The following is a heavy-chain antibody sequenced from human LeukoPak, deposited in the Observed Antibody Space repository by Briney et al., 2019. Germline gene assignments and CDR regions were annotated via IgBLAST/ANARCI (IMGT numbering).Heavy chain of an antibody. CDR3: ARDGYSGSYYRLYYFFMDV. CDR2: ISRSGEST. Sequence: GGTLRLSCAASGFTFSGFAMSWIRQAPGKGLEWVSSISRSGESTFYADSVRGRFTISRDNSENTLYLQMNSLRGEDTAVYYCARDGYSGSYYRLYYFFMDVWGKGTTVTVSS. CDR1: GFTFSGFA. D-gene: IGHD1-26*01. J-gene: IGHJ6*03. V-gene: IGHV3-23*01.